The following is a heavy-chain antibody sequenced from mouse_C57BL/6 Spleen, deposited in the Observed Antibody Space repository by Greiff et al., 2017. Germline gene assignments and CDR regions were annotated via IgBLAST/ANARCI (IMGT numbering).Heavy chain of an antibody. Sequence: EVKLMESGGGLVQPGGSLKLSCAASGFTFSDYYMYWVRQTPEKRLEWVAYISNGGGSTYYPDTVKGRFTISRDIAKNTLYLQMSRLKSEDTAMYYCARHGTTTMVTTPFAYWGQGTLVTVSA. D-gene: IGHD2-2*01. V-gene: IGHV5-12*01. CDR1: GFTFSDYY. CDR2: ISNGGGST. J-gene: IGHJ3*01. CDR3: ARHGTTTMVTTPFAY.